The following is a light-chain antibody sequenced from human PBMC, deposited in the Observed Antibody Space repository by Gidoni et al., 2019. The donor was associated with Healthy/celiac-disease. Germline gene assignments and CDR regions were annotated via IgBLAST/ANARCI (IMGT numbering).Light chain of an antibody. J-gene: IGLJ2*01. Sequence: SALTQPPSASGTPGQRLTISCSGSSSNIGSNTVNWYQQLPGTAPKLLIYSNNQRPSGVPDRFSGSKSGTSASLAISGLQSEDEADYYCAAWDDSLNGYVVFGGGTKLTVL. V-gene: IGLV1-44*01. CDR2: SNN. CDR3: AAWDDSLNGYVV. CDR1: SSNIGSNT.